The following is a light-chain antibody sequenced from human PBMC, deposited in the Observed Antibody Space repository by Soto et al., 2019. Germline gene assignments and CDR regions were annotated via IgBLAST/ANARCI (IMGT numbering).Light chain of an antibody. CDR1: QSVSSSY. V-gene: IGKV3-20*01. Sequence: EIVLTQSPGTLSLSPGERATLSCRASQSVSSSYLAWYQQKPGQAPRLLIYGASSRATGIPDRFRGSGSGTDFPLTISRLEPEDVAVYYCQQYGSSLYTFGQGTKLEIK. J-gene: IGKJ2*01. CDR3: QQYGSSLYT. CDR2: GAS.